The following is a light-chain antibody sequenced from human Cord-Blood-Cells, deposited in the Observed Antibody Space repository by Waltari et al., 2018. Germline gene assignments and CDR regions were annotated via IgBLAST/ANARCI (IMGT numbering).Light chain of an antibody. CDR2: LNSDGSH. CDR1: SGHSSYA. V-gene: IGLV4-69*01. CDR3: QTWALAWV. Sequence: QLVLTQSPSASASLGASVKLTCTLSSGHSSYAIAWHQQQPEKGPRYLMKLNSDGSHSKGDGIPDRFSGSSSGAERYLTISSLQSEDEADYYCQTWALAWVFGGGTKLTVL. J-gene: IGLJ3*02.